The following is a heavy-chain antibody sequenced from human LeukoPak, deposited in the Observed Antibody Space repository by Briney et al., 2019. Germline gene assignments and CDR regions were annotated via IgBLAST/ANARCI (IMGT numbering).Heavy chain of an antibody. D-gene: IGHD2/OR15-2a*01. CDR3: ARVSVGPGGDHILFYMDV. V-gene: IGHV3-21*01. CDR1: GFDFSGYS. Sequence: PGGSLRLSCAASGFDFSGYSMTWVRQAPGKGLEWVASMTSSSTYIDYADSVKGRFTLSRDNAENSLYLQMHSLRVDDMAVYYCARVSVGPGGDHILFYMDVWGKGTTVTVSS. CDR2: MTSSSTYI. J-gene: IGHJ6*03.